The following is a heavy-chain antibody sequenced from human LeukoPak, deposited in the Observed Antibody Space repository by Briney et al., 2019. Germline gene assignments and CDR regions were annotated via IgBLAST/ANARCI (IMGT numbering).Heavy chain of an antibody. J-gene: IGHJ4*02. D-gene: IGHD6-19*01. V-gene: IGHV3-73*01. Sequence: GGSLRLSCAASGFTFSGSAMHWVRQASGKGLEWVGRIRSKPNNYATAYAASVKGRFTISRDDSKNTAYLQMNSLRADDTAVYYCARDRDSSGWYEGFDYWGQGTLVTVSS. CDR1: GFTFSGSA. CDR2: IRSKPNNYAT. CDR3: ARDRDSSGWYEGFDY.